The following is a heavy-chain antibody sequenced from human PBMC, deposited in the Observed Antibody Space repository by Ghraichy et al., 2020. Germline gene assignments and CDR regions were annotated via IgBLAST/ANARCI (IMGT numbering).Heavy chain of an antibody. Sequence: ASVKVSCKASGYTFTSYGISWVRQAPGQGLEWMGWISAYNGNTNYAQKLQGRVTMTTDTSTSTAYMELRSLRSDDTAVYYCARFKGYCSGGSCLPHYWGQGTLVTVSS. CDR2: ISAYNGNT. V-gene: IGHV1-18*01. J-gene: IGHJ4*02. CDR3: ARFKGYCSGGSCLPHY. CDR1: GYTFTSYG. D-gene: IGHD2-15*01.